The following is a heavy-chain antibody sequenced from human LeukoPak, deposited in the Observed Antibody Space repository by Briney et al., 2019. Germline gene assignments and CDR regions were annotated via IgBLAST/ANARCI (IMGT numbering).Heavy chain of an antibody. J-gene: IGHJ4*02. CDR1: GYSFNGYY. V-gene: IGHV1-2*02. Sequence: ASVKVSYKASGYSFNGYYMHWVRLAPGQGPDWMGWINPNSGGTNYAQRFQGRVTMTRDTSISTAYMELSRLRSDDTAVYYCATAGSFDWLLPDYWGPGTLVTVSS. D-gene: IGHD3-9*01. CDR3: ATAGSFDWLLPDY. CDR2: INPNSGGT.